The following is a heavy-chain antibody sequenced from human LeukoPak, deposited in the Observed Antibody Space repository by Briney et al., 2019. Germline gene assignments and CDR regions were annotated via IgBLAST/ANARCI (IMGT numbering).Heavy chain of an antibody. J-gene: IGHJ4*02. CDR3: ARARGLLKAHFDY. D-gene: IGHD2-21*01. V-gene: IGHV1-69*13. Sequence: SVKVSCKASGGTFSSYAISWVRQAPGQGLEWMGGIIPIFGTANYAQKFQGRVTITADESTGTAYMELSSLRSEDTAVYYCARARGLLKAHFDYWGQGTLVTVSS. CDR2: IIPIFGTA. CDR1: GGTFSSYA.